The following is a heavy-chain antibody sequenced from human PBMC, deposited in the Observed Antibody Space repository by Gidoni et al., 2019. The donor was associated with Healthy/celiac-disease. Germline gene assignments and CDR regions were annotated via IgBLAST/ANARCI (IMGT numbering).Heavy chain of an antibody. CDR3: ARGGSSSWSHYYYGMDV. J-gene: IGHJ6*02. V-gene: IGHV3-13*01. Sequence: EVQLVESGGGLVQPGGSLRLSCAASGFTVSSYDMHWVRQATGKGLEWVSAIGTAGDTYYPGSVKGRFTISRENAKNSLYLQMNSLRAGDTAVYYCARGGSSSWSHYYYGMDVWGQGTTVTVSS. CDR1: GFTVSSYD. D-gene: IGHD6-13*01. CDR2: IGTAGDT.